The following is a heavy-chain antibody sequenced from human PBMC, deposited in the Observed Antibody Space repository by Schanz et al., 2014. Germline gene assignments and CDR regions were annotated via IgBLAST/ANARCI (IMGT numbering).Heavy chain of an antibody. CDR3: ARSGTGDAFEI. J-gene: IGHJ3*02. D-gene: IGHD1-26*01. V-gene: IGHV4-30-4*07. CDR1: GGSISSGGYT. Sequence: QVQLQESGPGLVKPSQTLSLTCAVSGGSISSGGYTWSWIRQPPGKGLEWIGYIYYSGSTYYNPSLKSRVTISVDTSKNQFSLMLGSVTAADTAVYYCARSGTGDAFEIWGQGTKVTVSS. CDR2: IYYSGST.